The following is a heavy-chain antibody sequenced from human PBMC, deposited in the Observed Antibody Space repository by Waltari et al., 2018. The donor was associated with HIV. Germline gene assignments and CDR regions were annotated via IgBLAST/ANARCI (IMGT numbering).Heavy chain of an antibody. D-gene: IGHD7-27*01. CDR3: ARDINGGWGY. CDR1: GFTLCNYT. Sequence: EVQLVESGGGLVQPGGSLRLSCAASGFTLCNYTMNWVRQDPGKGLEWVSYISRSSSSIFYADSVKGRFTISRDNAKNSLYLQMNSLRVEDTAVYYCARDINGGWGYWGQGTLVTVAS. CDR2: ISRSSSSI. J-gene: IGHJ4*02. V-gene: IGHV3-48*01.